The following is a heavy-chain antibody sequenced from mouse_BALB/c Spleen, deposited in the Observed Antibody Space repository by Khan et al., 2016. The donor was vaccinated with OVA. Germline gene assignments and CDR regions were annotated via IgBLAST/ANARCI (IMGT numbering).Heavy chain of an antibody. Sequence: EVQLVESGPELVRPGASVKISCKASGYSFTGYFMNWVMQSHGKSLEWIGRINPHIGETFYNQKFKDKATLTVDESSNTAYMELRSLASDDSGVYYCTGICRSDCDYWGQGTTLTVSA. V-gene: IGHV1-20*02. CDR1: GYSFTGYF. CDR3: TGICRSDCDY. J-gene: IGHJ2*01. CDR2: INPHIGET. D-gene: IGHD1-1*01.